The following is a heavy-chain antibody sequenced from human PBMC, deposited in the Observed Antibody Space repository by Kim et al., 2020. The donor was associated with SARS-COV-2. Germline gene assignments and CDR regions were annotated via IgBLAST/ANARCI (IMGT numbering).Heavy chain of an antibody. CDR1: GFTFRDYS. J-gene: IGHJ4*02. Sequence: GGSLRLSCAASGFTFRDYSMNWVRQAPGKGLEWVSYIRSGGDIIFYADSVKGRFTISRDDAKSSLYLQMNSLRDEDTAIYYCARGLQYSFDYWGQGSLVTVSS. D-gene: IGHD4-4*01. CDR3: ARGLQYSFDY. CDR2: IRSGGDII. V-gene: IGHV3-48*02.